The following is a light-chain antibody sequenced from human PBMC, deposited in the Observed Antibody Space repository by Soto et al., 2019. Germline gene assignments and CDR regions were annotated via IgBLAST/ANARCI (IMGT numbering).Light chain of an antibody. CDR3: AAWDDSLSVWV. CDR2: SNN. CDR1: SSNIGSNY. Sequence: QSVLTQPPSASGTPGQRVTISCSGSSSNIGSNYVYWYQQLPGTAPKLLIYSNNQRPSGVPDRFSGSKSATSPSLAISGLRSEDEADYYCAAWDDSLSVWVFGGGTKLTVL. V-gene: IGLV1-47*02. J-gene: IGLJ3*02.